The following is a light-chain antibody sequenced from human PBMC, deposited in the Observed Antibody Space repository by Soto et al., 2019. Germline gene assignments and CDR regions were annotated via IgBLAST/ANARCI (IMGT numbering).Light chain of an antibody. CDR3: QQSYNTPRT. Sequence: DIQVTQSPSSLSASVGDSVTITCRTSQSVSNYLNWFQQKAGKAPKLLIYAATNLQSGAPSRFSGSGSGTDFTLTINTLQPEDFAIYYCQQSYNTPRTFGQGTKVEMK. J-gene: IGKJ1*01. CDR2: AAT. V-gene: IGKV1-39*01. CDR1: QSVSNY.